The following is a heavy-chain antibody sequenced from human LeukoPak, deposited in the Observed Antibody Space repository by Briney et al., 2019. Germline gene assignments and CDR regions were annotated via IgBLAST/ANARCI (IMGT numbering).Heavy chain of an antibody. CDR1: GGSISTYY. V-gene: IGHV4-59*01. CDR2: IIYSGST. Sequence: SETLSLTCTVSGGSISTYYWSWIRQPPGKGLEWIGYIIYSGSTNYNPSLQSRVTISVDTSKNQFSLKLRSVTAADTAVYYCARHRMGATRNYFDYWGQGTLVTVSS. CDR3: ARHRMGATRNYFDY. D-gene: IGHD1-26*01. J-gene: IGHJ4*02.